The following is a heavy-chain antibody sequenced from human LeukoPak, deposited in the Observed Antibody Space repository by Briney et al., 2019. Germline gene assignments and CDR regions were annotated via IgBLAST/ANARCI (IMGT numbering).Heavy chain of an antibody. V-gene: IGHV3-30-3*01. J-gene: IGHJ5*02. CDR1: GFTFSSYA. Sequence: GGSLRLSCAASGFTFSSYAMHWVRQAPSNGLEWVAVISYDGSNKYYADSVKGRFTISRDNSKNTLYLQMNSLRAEDTAVYYCARVGDSSGYYYDCWFDPWGQGTLVTVSS. CDR3: ARVGDSSGYYYDCWFDP. CDR2: ISYDGSNK. D-gene: IGHD3-22*01.